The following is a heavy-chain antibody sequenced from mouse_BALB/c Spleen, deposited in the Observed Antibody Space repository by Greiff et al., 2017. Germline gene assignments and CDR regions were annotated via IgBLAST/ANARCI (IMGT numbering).Heavy chain of an antibody. CDR2: INPSTGYT. D-gene: IGHD2-10*01. J-gene: IGHJ3*01. Sequence: QVQLQQSGADLAKPGASVKMSCEASGYTFTSYWMHWVNQRPGQGLEWIGYINPSTGYTEYNQKFKDKATLTADKSSSTAYMQLSSLTSEDSADYYCADAYDGNSEERWFAYWGQGTLVTVSA. CDR3: ADAYDGNSEERWFAY. CDR1: GYTFTSYW. V-gene: IGHV1-7*01.